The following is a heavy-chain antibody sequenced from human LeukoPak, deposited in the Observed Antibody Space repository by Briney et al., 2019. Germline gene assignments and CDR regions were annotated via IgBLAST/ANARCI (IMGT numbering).Heavy chain of an antibody. CDR3: ARAGPYDSSGYYYNWFDP. Sequence: ASVTVSCKTSGYTFTGYYMHWVRQAPGQGLEWMGWINPNSGGTNYAQKFQGRVTMTRDTSISTAYMELSRLRSDDTAVYYCARAGPYDSSGYYYNWFDPWGQGTLVTVSS. D-gene: IGHD3-22*01. CDR2: INPNSGGT. V-gene: IGHV1-2*02. J-gene: IGHJ5*02. CDR1: GYTFTGYY.